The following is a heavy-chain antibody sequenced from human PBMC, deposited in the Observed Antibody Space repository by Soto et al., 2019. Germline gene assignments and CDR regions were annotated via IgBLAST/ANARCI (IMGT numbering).Heavy chain of an antibody. D-gene: IGHD4-17*01. Sequence: GGSLRLSCTASGFSFGDYTMSWFRQAPGKGLEWVSSISSSSNYIYYADSMKGRFTISRDNAKNSLYLQMNSLRAEDTAVYYCARENVYGAPNSFDYWGQGTLVTVSS. CDR2: ISSSSNYI. CDR3: ARENVYGAPNSFDY. CDR1: GFSFGDYT. V-gene: IGHV3-21*01. J-gene: IGHJ4*02.